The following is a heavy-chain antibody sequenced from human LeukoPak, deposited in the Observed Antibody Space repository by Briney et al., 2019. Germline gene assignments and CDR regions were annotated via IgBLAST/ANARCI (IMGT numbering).Heavy chain of an antibody. CDR1: GGSISSSSYY. CDR3: ATFGPPRDWNYFDY. D-gene: IGHD3/OR15-3a*01. V-gene: IGHV4-39*01. J-gene: IGHJ4*02. Sequence: PSETLSLTCTVSGGSISSSSYYWGWIRQPPGKGLEWIGSIYYSGSTYYNPSLKSRVTISVDTSKNQFSLKLSSVTAADTAVYYCATFGPPRDWNYFDYWGQGTLVTVSS. CDR2: IYYSGST.